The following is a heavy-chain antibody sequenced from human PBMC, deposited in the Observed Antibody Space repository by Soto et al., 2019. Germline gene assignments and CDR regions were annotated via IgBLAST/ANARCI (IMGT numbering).Heavy chain of an antibody. CDR2: IIPILGIA. CDR1: GGTFSSYT. V-gene: IGHV1-69*02. CDR3: ARVTFMLRGLLVPDGMDV. D-gene: IGHD3-10*01. Sequence: QVQLVQSGAEVKKPGSSVKVSCKASGGTFSSYTISWVRQAPGQGLEWMGRIIPILGIANYAQKFQVRVKPTAQKSTSTRYMELIGLRSDDTAVYYCARVTFMLRGLLVPDGMDVRGQGTTGTVSS. J-gene: IGHJ6*02.